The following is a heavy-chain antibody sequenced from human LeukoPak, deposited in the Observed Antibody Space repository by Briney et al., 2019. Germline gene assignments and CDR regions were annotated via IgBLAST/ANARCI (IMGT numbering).Heavy chain of an antibody. CDR3: ARDVWPDSLYGMDV. Sequence: GGSLRLSCAASGFTFSSYSMNWVRQAPGNGLEWVSSISSSSSYIYYADSVKGRFTISRDNAKNSLYLQMNSLRAEDTAVYYCARDVWPDSLYGMDVWGQGTTVTVSS. CDR2: ISSSSSYI. J-gene: IGHJ6*02. CDR1: GFTFSSYS. V-gene: IGHV3-21*01. D-gene: IGHD3-16*01.